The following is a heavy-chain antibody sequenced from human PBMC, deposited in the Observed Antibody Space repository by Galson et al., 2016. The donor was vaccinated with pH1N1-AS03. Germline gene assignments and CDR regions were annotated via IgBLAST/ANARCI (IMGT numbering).Heavy chain of an antibody. J-gene: IGHJ6*02. Sequence: LSLTCTVSGGSMSSYYWSWIRQSPGKGLEWIGYLFHTGGSKYNPSLRSRVTISVDTSKNQFSLNLKSVTTADAGVYYCAGLYDVWSHGMDVWGQGTKVSVSS. D-gene: IGHD3/OR15-3a*01. CDR3: AGLYDVWSHGMDV. CDR1: GGSMSSYY. V-gene: IGHV4-59*03. CDR2: LFHTGGS.